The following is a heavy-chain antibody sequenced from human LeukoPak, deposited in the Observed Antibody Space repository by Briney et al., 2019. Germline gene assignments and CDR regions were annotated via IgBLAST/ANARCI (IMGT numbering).Heavy chain of an antibody. V-gene: IGHV1-2*02. CDR2: INPNSGGT. CDR3: ARPGVGYYDYDWGSYSFDY. D-gene: IGHD3-16*01. CDR1: GYTFTGYY. Sequence: GASVKVSCKASGYTFTGYYMHWVRQAPGQGLEWMGWINPNSGGTNYAQKFQGRVTMTRDTSISTAYMELSRLRSHDTAVYYCARPGVGYYDYDWGSYSFDYWGQGTLVTVSS. J-gene: IGHJ4*02.